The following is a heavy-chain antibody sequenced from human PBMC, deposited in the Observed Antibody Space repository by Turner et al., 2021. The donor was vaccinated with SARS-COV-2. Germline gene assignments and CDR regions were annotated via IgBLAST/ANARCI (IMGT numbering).Heavy chain of an antibody. D-gene: IGHD3-9*01. CDR1: GFTFSSYG. Sequence: QVQLVGPGGGVVQPGTSLRPSCAASGFTFSSYGMHWVRQAPGKGLEWVAVIAYDGSNKYYADSVKGRFTISRDNSKNTLYLQMNSLRAEDTAVYYCAKGDWYYDILTGSYFEYWGQGTLVTVSS. J-gene: IGHJ4*02. CDR2: IAYDGSNK. CDR3: AKGDWYYDILTGSYFEY. V-gene: IGHV3-30*18.